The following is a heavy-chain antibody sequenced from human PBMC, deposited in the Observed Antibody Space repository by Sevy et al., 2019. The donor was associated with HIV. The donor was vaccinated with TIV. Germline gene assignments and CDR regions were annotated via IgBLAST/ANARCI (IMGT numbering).Heavy chain of an antibody. V-gene: IGHV3-33*06. CDR1: GFTFSSYG. D-gene: IGHD2-15*01. J-gene: IGHJ6*03. CDR3: AKGACSGGSCYWGGDYYYYMDV. Sequence: GGSLRLSCAASGFTFSSYGMHWVRQAPGKGLEWVAVIWYDGSNEYYADSVKGRFTISRDNSKNTLYLQMNSLRAEDTAVYYCAKGACSGGSCYWGGDYYYYMDVWGKGTTVTVSS. CDR2: IWYDGSNE.